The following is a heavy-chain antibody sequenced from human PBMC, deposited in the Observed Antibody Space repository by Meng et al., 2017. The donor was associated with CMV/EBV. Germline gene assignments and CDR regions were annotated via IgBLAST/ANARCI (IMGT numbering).Heavy chain of an antibody. CDR3: ARDSPYSSSWYFGYYFDY. CDR1: GFTFSSYW. D-gene: IGHD6-13*01. V-gene: IGHV3-7*01. Sequence: ETLSLTCAASGFTFSSYWMSWVRQAPGKGLEWVANIKQDGSEKYYVDSAKGRFTISRDNAKNSLYLQMNSLRAEDTAVYYCARDSPYSSSWYFGYYFDYWGQGTLVTVSS. CDR2: IKQDGSEK. J-gene: IGHJ4*02.